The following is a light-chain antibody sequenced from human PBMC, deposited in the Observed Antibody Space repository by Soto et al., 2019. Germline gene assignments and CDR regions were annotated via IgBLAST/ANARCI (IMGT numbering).Light chain of an antibody. CDR1: ISDVGGYQY. CDR2: DVS. Sequence: QSALTQPASVSGSPGQSITISCTGTISDVGGYQYVSWFQQHPGKAPKLMIYDVSDRPSGVSSRFSGSKPGNTASLTISGLQSEDEADYYCSSYTSDFTIIFGGGTKLTVL. CDR3: SSYTSDFTII. J-gene: IGLJ2*01. V-gene: IGLV2-14*03.